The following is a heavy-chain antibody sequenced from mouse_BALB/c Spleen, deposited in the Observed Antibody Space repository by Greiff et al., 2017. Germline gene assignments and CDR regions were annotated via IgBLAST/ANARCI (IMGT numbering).Heavy chain of an antibody. J-gene: IGHJ3*01. Sequence: EVQLQQSGPELVKPGASVKMSCKASGYTFTSYVMHWVKQKPGQGLEWIGYINPYNDGTKYNEKFKGKATLTSDKSSSTAYMELSSLTSEDSAVYYCARQADLLWLRQAWFAYWGQGTLVTVSA. CDR2: INPYNDGT. CDR3: ARQADLLWLRQAWFAY. V-gene: IGHV1-14*01. CDR1: GYTFTSYV. D-gene: IGHD2-2*01.